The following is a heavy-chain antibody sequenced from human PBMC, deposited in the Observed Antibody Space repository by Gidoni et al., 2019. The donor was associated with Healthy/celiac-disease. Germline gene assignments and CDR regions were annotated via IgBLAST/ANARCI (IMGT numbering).Heavy chain of an antibody. V-gene: IGHV3-30*01. CDR2: ISYDGSNK. J-gene: IGHJ6*02. Sequence: QVQLVESGGGVVQPGRSLRLSCAASGFTFSSYAMHWVRQAPGKGLEWVAVISYDGSNKYYADSVKGRFTISRDNSKNTLYLQMNSLRAEDTAVYYCARSSGGYAGWYYYYGMDVWGQGTTVTVSS. D-gene: IGHD3-16*01. CDR3: ARSSGGYAGWYYYYGMDV. CDR1: GFTFSSYA.